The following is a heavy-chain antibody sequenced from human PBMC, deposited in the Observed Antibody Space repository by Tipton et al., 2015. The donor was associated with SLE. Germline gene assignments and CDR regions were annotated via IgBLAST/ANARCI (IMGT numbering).Heavy chain of an antibody. CDR3: ARVSIVVVPGYFDY. CDR2: IYHSGST. V-gene: IGHV4-59*01. CDR1: GGSISNYY. J-gene: IGHJ4*02. D-gene: IGHD2-2*01. Sequence: TLSLTCTVSGGSISNYYWCWIRQPPGRGLEWIGYIYHSGSTNYNPSLKSRVTISVDTSKNQFSLKLSSVTAADTAVYYCARVSIVVVPGYFDYWGQGTLVTVSS.